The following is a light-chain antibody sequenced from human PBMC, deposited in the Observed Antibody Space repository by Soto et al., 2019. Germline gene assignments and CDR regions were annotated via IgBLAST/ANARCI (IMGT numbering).Light chain of an antibody. J-gene: IGLJ1*01. CDR2: GNN. Sequence: QSVLTQPPSVSGAPGQRVTISCTGSSSNIGAGYDVHWYQQLPGTAPKLLIYGNNNRPSGVPDRFSGSKSGTSASLAITGLQAEDEADYYCQSYDSSLSCVFGTGTKV. CDR3: QSYDSSLSCV. V-gene: IGLV1-40*01. CDR1: SSNIGAGYD.